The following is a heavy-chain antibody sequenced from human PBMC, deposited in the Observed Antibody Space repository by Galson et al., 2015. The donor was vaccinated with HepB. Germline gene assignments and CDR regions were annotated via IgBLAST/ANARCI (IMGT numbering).Heavy chain of an antibody. CDR2: IDPSDSYT. V-gene: IGHV5-10-1*01. D-gene: IGHD5-12*01. J-gene: IGHJ4*02. CDR3: ARRITTQPNSGYDLDY. Sequence: QSGAEVKKPGESLRISCKGSGYSFTSYWISWVRQMPGKGLEWMGRIDPSDSYTNYSPSFQGHVTISADKSISTAYLQWSSLKASDTAMYYCARRITTQPNSGYDLDYWGQGTLVTVSS. CDR1: GYSFTSYW.